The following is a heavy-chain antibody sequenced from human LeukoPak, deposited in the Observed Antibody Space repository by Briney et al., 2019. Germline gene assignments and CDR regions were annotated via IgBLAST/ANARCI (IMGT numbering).Heavy chain of an antibody. D-gene: IGHD2-2*01. CDR3: ARQRYCSSTSCGGYYYMDV. V-gene: IGHV5-51*01. CDR1: GYSFTSYW. Sequence: GESLKISCKGSGYSFTSYWIGWVRQMPGKGLEWMGIIYPGDSDTRYSPSFQGQVTISADKSISTAYLQWSSLKASDTAMYYCARQRYCSSTSCGGYYYMDVWGKGTTVTVSS. CDR2: IYPGDSDT. J-gene: IGHJ6*03.